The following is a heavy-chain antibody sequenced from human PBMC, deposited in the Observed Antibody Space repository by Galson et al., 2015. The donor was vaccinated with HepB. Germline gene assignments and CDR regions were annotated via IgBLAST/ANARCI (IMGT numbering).Heavy chain of an antibody. CDR1: GGSINNYF. D-gene: IGHD6-13*01. CDR2: IYYSGST. J-gene: IGHJ5*02. V-gene: IGHV4-59*01. CDR3: ARDGSGSRYGDNWFDP. Sequence: SETLSLTCTVSGGSINNYFWTWIRQPPGKGLEWIGHIYYSGSTNYNPSLKSRVTISVDTSKNQFSLKLGSVTAADTAVYYCARDGSGSRYGDNWFDPWGQGTLVTVSS.